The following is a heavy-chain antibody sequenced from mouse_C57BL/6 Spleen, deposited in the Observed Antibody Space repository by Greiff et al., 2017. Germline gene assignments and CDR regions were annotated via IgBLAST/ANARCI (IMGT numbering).Heavy chain of an antibody. Sequence: VQLQQSGAELVRPGASVKLSCTASGFNIKDDYMHWVKQRPEQSLEWIGWIDPENGDTEYASKFQGKATITADTSSNTAYLQLSSHTSEDTAVYYCTTRYYYSNYVGYWGQGTTLTVSS. CDR3: TTRYYYSNYVGY. V-gene: IGHV14-4*01. D-gene: IGHD2-5*01. CDR2: IDPENGDT. J-gene: IGHJ2*01. CDR1: GFNIKDDY.